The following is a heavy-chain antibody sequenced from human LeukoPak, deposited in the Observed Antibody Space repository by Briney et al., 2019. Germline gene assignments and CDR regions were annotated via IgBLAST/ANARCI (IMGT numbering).Heavy chain of an antibody. V-gene: IGHV3-23*01. CDR3: AKHDSGYYYYMDV. CDR2: ISGRADST. J-gene: IGHJ6*03. D-gene: IGHD4/OR15-4a*01. CDR1: GFTFSSYA. Sequence: PGGSLRLSCAASGFTFSSYAMSWVRQAPGKGLEWVSGISGRADSTYYADSVKGRFTISRDNSKNTLNLQMNSLRAEDTAEYYCAKHDSGYYYYMDVWGKGTTVTVSS.